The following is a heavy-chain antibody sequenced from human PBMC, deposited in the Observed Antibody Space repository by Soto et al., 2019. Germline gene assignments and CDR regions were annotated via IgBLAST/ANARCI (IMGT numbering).Heavy chain of an antibody. D-gene: IGHD1-1*01. CDR3: APRRVERSFDY. CDR1: GFSLSTSGVG. V-gene: IGHV2-5*02. CDR2: IYWDDDK. Sequence: QITLKESGPPLVKPTQTLTLTCTFSGFSLSTSGVGVGWIRQPPGKALEWLALIYWDDDKRYSPSLKSRLTITNDTSTNPVVLTMTNMDPVDTATYSCAPRRVERSFDYWGQGTLVTVSS. J-gene: IGHJ4*02.